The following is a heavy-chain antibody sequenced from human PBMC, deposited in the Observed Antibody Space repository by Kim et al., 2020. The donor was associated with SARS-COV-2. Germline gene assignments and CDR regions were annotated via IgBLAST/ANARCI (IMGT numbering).Heavy chain of an antibody. CDR2: ISADNGNT. CDR1: GYTFTTYG. V-gene: IGHV1-18*01. CDR3: ARGREIGVGPPYYYYGMDV. J-gene: IGHJ6*02. Sequence: ASVKVSCKASGYTFTTYGISWVRQVPGQGLEWLGWISADNGNTNYAPSFQGRVTMTTDTSARTAYMELRSLRSDDTAVYYCARGREIGVGPPYYYYGMDVWGQGATVTVSS. D-gene: IGHD3-10*01.